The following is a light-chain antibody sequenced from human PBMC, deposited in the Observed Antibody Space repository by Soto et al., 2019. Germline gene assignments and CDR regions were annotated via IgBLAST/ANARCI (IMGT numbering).Light chain of an antibody. V-gene: IGKV3-20*01. CDR3: QQYGRSPLLYT. CDR1: QSVTSNF. CDR2: GAS. J-gene: IGKJ2*01. Sequence: ENVLTQSPGTLSLSPGERATLSCRASQSVTSNFLAWYQQKPGQAPRPLIYGASTRAAGVPDRFSGSGSGTDFTVTITGLEPEDFGVYYCQQYGRSPLLYTFGQGTKL.